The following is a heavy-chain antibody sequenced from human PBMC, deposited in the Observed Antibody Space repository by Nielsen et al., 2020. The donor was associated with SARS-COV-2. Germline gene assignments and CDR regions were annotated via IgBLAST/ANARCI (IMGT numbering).Heavy chain of an antibody. D-gene: IGHD5-18*01. CDR3: AKVAGEIYSYGSSYYYYGMDV. CDR1: GFTFSSYG. CDR2: ISYDGSNK. J-gene: IGHJ6*02. V-gene: IGHV3-30*18. Sequence: SLKISCAASGFTFSSYGMHWVRQAPGKGLEWVAVISYDGSNKYYADSVKGRFTISRDNSKNTLYLQMNSLRAEDTAVYYCAKVAGEIYSYGSSYYYYGMDVWGQGTTVTVSS.